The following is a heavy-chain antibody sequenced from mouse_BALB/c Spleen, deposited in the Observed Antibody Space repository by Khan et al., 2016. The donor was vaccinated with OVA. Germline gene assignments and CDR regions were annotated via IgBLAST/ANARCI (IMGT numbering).Heavy chain of an antibody. Sequence: QIQLVQSGPELVRPGVSVKISCKGSGYTFTDYAMHWVKQSHAKSLEWIGLISTYSGNTNYNQKFKGKATMTVDKSSSTAYLELPRLTSEDSAIYYCARPAYDGYYDYWGQGTTFTVSS. V-gene: IGHV1S137*01. CDR3: ARPAYDGYYDY. CDR2: ISTYSGNT. J-gene: IGHJ2*01. D-gene: IGHD2-3*01. CDR1: GYTFTDYA.